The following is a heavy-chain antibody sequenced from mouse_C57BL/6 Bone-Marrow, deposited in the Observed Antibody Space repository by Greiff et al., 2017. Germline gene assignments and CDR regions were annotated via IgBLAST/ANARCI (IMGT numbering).Heavy chain of an antibody. D-gene: IGHD2-4*01. J-gene: IGHJ3*01. Sequence: QVQLQQPGAELVKPGASVKLSCKASGYTFTSYWMQWVKQRPGQGLEWIGEIDPSDSYTNYNQKFKGKATLTVDTSSSTAYMQLSSLTSEDSAVYYCARSYYDYFFAYWGQGTLVTVSA. CDR2: IDPSDSYT. V-gene: IGHV1-50*01. CDR1: GYTFTSYW. CDR3: ARSYYDYFFAY.